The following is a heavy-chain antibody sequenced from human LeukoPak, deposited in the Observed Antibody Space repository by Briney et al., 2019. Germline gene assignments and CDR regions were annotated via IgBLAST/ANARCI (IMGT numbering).Heavy chain of an antibody. D-gene: IGHD3-10*01. J-gene: IGHJ4*02. CDR3: ASLWNYGSGSYLDY. Sequence: KASETLSPTCIVSGGSISSSSYYWGWIRQPPGKGLEWIGSISYSGSTYYNPSLKSRVTISVDTSKNHFSLKLSSVTAADTAVYYCASLWNYGSGSYLDYWGQGTLVTVSS. V-gene: IGHV4-39*02. CDR2: ISYSGST. CDR1: GGSISSSSYY.